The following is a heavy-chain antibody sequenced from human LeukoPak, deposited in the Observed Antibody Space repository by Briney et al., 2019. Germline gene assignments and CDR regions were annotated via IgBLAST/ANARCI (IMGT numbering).Heavy chain of an antibody. CDR1: GYTFTSYD. V-gene: IGHV1-2*02. D-gene: IGHD3-10*01. Sequence: ASVKVSCKASGYTFTSYDINWVRQATGQGLEWMGWINPNSGGTNYAQKFQGRVTMTRDTSISTAYMELSRLRSDDTAVYYCAREDYYGSGSWDYWGQGTLVTVSS. J-gene: IGHJ4*02. CDR3: AREDYYGSGSWDY. CDR2: INPNSGGT.